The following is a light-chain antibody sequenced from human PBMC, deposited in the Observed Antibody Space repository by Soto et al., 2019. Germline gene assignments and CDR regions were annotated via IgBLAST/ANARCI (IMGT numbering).Light chain of an antibody. CDR1: QSVSSN. CDR3: QQYNNWPIT. CDR2: GAS. J-gene: IGKJ5*01. Sequence: EIVMTQSPATLSVSPGERATLSCRASQSVSSNLAWYQQKPGQAHRLLIYGASTRATGIPARFSGRGSGTEFTLTITSLQSEDFAVYYCQQYNNWPITFGQGTRL. V-gene: IGKV3-15*01.